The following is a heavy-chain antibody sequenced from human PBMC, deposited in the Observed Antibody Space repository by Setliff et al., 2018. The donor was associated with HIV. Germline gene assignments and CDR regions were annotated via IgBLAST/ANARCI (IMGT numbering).Heavy chain of an antibody. J-gene: IGHJ6*02. CDR1: GGSFSGYY. Sequence: LSLTCAVYGGSFSGYYWSWIRQPPGKGLEWIGEINHSGSTNYNPSLKSRVTISVDTSENQFSLKLSSVTAADTAVYYCTRAEQQLPYYYYYYGMDVWGQGTTVTVSS. V-gene: IGHV4-34*01. CDR3: TRAEQQLPYYYYYYGMDV. D-gene: IGHD6-13*01. CDR2: INHSGST.